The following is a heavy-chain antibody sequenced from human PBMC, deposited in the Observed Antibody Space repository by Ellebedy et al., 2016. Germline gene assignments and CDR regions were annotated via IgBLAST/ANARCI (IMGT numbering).Heavy chain of an antibody. D-gene: IGHD3-10*01. Sequence: SETLSLXCAVYGGSFSGYYWSWIRQPPGKGLEWIGEINHSGSTNYNPSLKSRVTISVDTSKNQFSLKLSSVTAADTAVYYCARASGWFDPWGQGTLVTVSS. CDR1: GGSFSGYY. CDR3: ARASGWFDP. J-gene: IGHJ5*02. V-gene: IGHV4-34*01. CDR2: INHSGST.